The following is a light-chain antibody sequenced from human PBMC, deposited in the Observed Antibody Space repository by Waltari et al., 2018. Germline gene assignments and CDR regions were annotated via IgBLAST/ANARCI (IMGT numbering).Light chain of an antibody. V-gene: IGLV2-14*01. Sequence: QSALTQPASVSGSPGQTITISCTGTSSDVGTYNFISWYQQHPGMAPKLTIYEVSNRPSGISNRFSGSKSGNTASLTISGLRAEDEADYYCSSYRRGSTLVFGGGTKLTV. J-gene: IGLJ2*01. CDR1: SSDVGTYNF. CDR3: SSYRRGSTLV. CDR2: EVS.